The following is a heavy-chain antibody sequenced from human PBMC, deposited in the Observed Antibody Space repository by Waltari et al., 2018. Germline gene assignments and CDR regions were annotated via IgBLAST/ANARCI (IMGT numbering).Heavy chain of an antibody. CDR2: SNSDGSSI. Sequence: EVQLVESGGGLVQPGGSLRLSCEASEFTFSLYWMHWVRQVPGRGLEGISRSNSDGSSISYADSVKSRVTIAKDAARTSVYLQRNSLRAEDTAIYYCARGARRTSQTTGWWYFDLWGRGTLLTVSS. J-gene: IGHJ2*01. CDR3: ARGARRTSQTTGWWYFDL. V-gene: IGHV3-74*01. CDR1: EFTFSLYW. D-gene: IGHD4-17*01.